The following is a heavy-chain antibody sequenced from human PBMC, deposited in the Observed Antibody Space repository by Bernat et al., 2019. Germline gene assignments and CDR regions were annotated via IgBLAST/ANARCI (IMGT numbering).Heavy chain of an antibody. D-gene: IGHD3-10*01. Sequence: EVQLLESGGGLVQPGGSLRLSCAASGFTFSSYAMSWVRQAPGKGLEWASAIIGSGGSTYYADSVEGRFTISRDNPKNTLYLQMNSLRAEDTAVYYCAKGAYGSGSCFLDYWGQGTLVTVSS. J-gene: IGHJ4*02. CDR3: AKGAYGSGSCFLDY. V-gene: IGHV3-23*01. CDR1: GFTFSSYA. CDR2: IIGSGGST.